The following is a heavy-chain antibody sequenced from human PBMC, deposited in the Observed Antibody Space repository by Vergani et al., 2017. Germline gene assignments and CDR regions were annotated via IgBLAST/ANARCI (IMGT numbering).Heavy chain of an antibody. J-gene: IGHJ6*02. V-gene: IGHV3-21*01. Sequence: EVQLVESGGGLVKPGGSLRLSCAASVFTFSTHSMNWVRQAPGKGLEWVSSISSSSTSIYYADSVKGRFTLSRDNANNSLYLQMHSLKADDTAVYYCARDVANYYGSGNYWGDCYGMDVWGQGTTVTVSS. CDR2: ISSSSTSI. CDR1: VFTFSTHS. CDR3: ARDVANYYGSGNYWGDCYGMDV. D-gene: IGHD3-10*01.